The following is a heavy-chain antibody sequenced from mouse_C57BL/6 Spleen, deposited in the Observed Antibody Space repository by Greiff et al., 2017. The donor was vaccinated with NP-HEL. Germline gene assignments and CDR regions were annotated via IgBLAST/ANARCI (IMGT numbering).Heavy chain of an antibody. CDR1: GYTFTGYW. CDR2: ILPGSGST. CDR3: ARWSFYYGSSYWYFDV. V-gene: IGHV1-9*01. Sequence: VQRVESGAELMKPGASVKLSCKATGYTFTGYWIEWVKQRPGHGLEWIGEILPGSGSTNYNEKFKGKATFTADTSSNTAYMQLSSLTTEDSALYYCARWSFYYGSSYWYFDVWGTGTTVTVSS. J-gene: IGHJ1*03. D-gene: IGHD1-1*01.